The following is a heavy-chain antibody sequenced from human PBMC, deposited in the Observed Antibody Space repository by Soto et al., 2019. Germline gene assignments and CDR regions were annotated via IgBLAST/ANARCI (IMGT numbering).Heavy chain of an antibody. J-gene: IGHJ4*02. D-gene: IGHD1-26*01. CDR1: GGSISSSSYY. Sequence: QLQLQESGPGLVKPSETLSLTCSVSGGSISSSSYYWGWIRQPPGKGLEWIGSMHYSGSTYYNPSLKSRITISVDPSKNQCSLKLSSVTAADTAVYYCGTRSGSHKGSFDYWGQGRLVTLAS. CDR2: MHYSGST. CDR3: GTRSGSHKGSFDY. V-gene: IGHV4-39*01.